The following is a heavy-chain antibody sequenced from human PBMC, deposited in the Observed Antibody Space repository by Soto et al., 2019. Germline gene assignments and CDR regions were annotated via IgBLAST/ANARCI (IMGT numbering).Heavy chain of an antibody. CDR2: IYYSGST. CDR3: ARAGIVGATTPFDY. D-gene: IGHD1-26*01. V-gene: IGHV4-30-4*01. Sequence: SETLSLTCTVSGGSISSGVYYWSWIRQPPGKGLEWIGYIYYSGSTYYNPSLKSRVTISVDTSKNQFSLKLSSVTAADTAVYYCARAGIVGATTPFDYWGQGTLVTVSS. CDR1: GGSISSGVYY. J-gene: IGHJ4*02.